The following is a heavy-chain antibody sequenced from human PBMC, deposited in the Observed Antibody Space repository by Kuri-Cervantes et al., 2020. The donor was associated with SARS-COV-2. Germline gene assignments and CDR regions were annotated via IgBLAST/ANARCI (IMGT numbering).Heavy chain of an antibody. CDR3: ARHIAARSPFDY. Sequence: SETLSLTCTVSGGSISSGSYYWSWIRQPPGKGLEWIGYIYYSGSTYYNPSLKSRVTISVDTSKNQFSLKLSSVTAADTAVYYCARHIAARSPFDYWGQGTLVTVSS. D-gene: IGHD6-6*01. J-gene: IGHJ4*02. CDR1: GGSISSGSYY. CDR2: IYYSGST. V-gene: IGHV4-30-4*08.